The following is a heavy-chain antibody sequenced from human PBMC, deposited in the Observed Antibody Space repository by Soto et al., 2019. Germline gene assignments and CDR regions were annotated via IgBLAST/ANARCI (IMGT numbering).Heavy chain of an antibody. Sequence: EVPLLETGGGLVQPGGSLSLSCATSGFIFTTYAMNWVRQATGKGLEWVSAISSSGESTFYAESVRGRFTISRDNSLNTLYLQMRSLRPEDTAVYYCAHPRGYGVFDAVDIWCQGTMVTVSS. V-gene: IGHV3-23*01. CDR1: GFIFTTYA. CDR2: ISSSGEST. D-gene: IGHD2-8*01. J-gene: IGHJ3*02. CDR3: AHPRGYGVFDAVDI.